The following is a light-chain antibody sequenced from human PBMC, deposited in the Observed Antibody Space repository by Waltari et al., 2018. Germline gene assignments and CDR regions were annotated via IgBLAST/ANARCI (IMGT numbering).Light chain of an antibody. V-gene: IGKV2-30*01. CDR1: QSLVFSDGNIY. CDR3: MQATHWPYT. Sequence: AVMTQSPLSLPVTLGQPASISCRSSQSLVFSDGNIYLNWFQKRPGQSPRRLIYKVSNRDSGVPDRFSGSGSGNDFTLKISRVEAEDVGGVYYCMQATHWPYTFGQGTKLETK. CDR2: KVS. J-gene: IGKJ2*01.